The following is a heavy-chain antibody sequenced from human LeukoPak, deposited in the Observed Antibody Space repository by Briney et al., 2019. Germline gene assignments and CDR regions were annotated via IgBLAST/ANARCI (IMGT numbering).Heavy chain of an antibody. V-gene: IGHV1-46*01. J-gene: IGHJ4*02. D-gene: IGHD3-3*01. CDR2: INPSGGST. CDR1: GYTFTSYY. Sequence: VSVKVPCKASGYTFTSYYMHWVRQAPGQGLEWMGIINPSGGSTSYAQKFQGRVTMTRDMSTSTVYMELSSLRSEDTAVYYCARASRALEDHSITIFTLDYWGQGTLVTVSS. CDR3: ARASRALEDHSITIFTLDY.